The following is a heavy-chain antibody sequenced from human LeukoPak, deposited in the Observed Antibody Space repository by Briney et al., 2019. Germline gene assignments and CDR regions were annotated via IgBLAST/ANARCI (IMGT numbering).Heavy chain of an antibody. CDR2: ISGSGGST. V-gene: IGHV3-23*01. D-gene: IGHD6-19*01. J-gene: IGHJ4*02. Sequence: GGSLRLSCAASGFTFSSYAMSWVRQAPGKGLEWVSAISGSGGSTYYADSVKGRFTISRDNAKNSLYLQMNSLRAEDTAVYYCAREVRDSSGWYVDYWGQGTLVTVSS. CDR3: AREVRDSSGWYVDY. CDR1: GFTFSSYA.